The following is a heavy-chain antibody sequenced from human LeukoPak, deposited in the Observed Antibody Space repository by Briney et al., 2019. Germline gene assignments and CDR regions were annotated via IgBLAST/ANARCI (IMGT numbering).Heavy chain of an antibody. J-gene: IGHJ4*02. V-gene: IGHV3-48*01. D-gene: IGHD3-3*01. CDR2: ISSSSSTI. CDR1: GFTFSSYS. Sequence: PGGSLRLSCAASGFTFSSYSMNWVRQAPGKGLEWVSYISSSSSTIYYADSVNGRFTISRDNAKNSLYLQMNSLRAEDTAVYYCARVPLNYDFWSGYYFDYWGQGTLVTVSS. CDR3: ARVPLNYDFWSGYYFDY.